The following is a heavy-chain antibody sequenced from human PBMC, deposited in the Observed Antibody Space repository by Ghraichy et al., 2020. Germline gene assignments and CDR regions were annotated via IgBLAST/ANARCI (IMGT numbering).Heavy chain of an antibody. J-gene: IGHJ4*02. CDR1: GGSISSSSYY. D-gene: IGHD6-6*01. V-gene: IGHV4-39*01. Sequence: SQTLSLTCTVSGGSISSSSYYWGWIRQPPGKGLEWIGSIYYSGSTYYNPSLKSRVTISVDTSKNQFSLKLSSVTAADTAVYYCASLGLRPIAARPFDYWGQGTLVTVSS. CDR2: IYYSGST. CDR3: ASLGLRPIAARPFDY.